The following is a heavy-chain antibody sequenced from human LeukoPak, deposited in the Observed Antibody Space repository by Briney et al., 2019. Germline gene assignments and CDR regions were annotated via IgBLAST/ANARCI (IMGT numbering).Heavy chain of an antibody. D-gene: IGHD3-3*01. V-gene: IGHV3-23*01. CDR2: ISGSGGST. J-gene: IGHJ4*02. CDR1: GFTFSSYA. Sequence: PGGSLRLSCAASGFTFSSYAMRWVRQAPGKGLEWVSAISGSGGSTYYADSVKGRFTISRDNSKNTLYLQMNSLRAEDTAVYYCAKVYDFWSGYGFDYWGQGTLVTVSS. CDR3: AKVYDFWSGYGFDY.